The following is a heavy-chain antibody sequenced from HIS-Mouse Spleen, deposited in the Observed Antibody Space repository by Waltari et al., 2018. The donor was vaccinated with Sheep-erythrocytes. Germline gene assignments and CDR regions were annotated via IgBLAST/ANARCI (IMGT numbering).Heavy chain of an antibody. V-gene: IGHV4-34*01. D-gene: IGHD1-26*01. CDR1: GGSFSGYY. Sequence: AGLLKPSETLSLTCAVYGGSFSGYYWSWIRQPPGKGLERIGEINHSGSTNYNPSIKSRVTISVDTSKNQFSLKLSSVTAADTGVYYCAREVGATGGWFDPWGQGTLVTVSS. J-gene: IGHJ5*02. CDR2: INHSGST. CDR3: AREVGATGGWFDP.